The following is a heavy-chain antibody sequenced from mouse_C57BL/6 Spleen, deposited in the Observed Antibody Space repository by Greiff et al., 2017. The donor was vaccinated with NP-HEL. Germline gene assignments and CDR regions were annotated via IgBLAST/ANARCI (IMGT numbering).Heavy chain of an antibody. Sequence: QVQLKESGAELVRPGTSVKVSCKASGYAFTNYLIEWVKQRPGQGLEWIGVINPGSGGTNYNEKFKGKATLTADKSSSTAYMQLSSLTSEDSAVYFCAREGTTVVGQAWFAYWGQGTLVTVSA. D-gene: IGHD1-1*01. CDR1: GYAFTNYL. CDR2: INPGSGGT. V-gene: IGHV1-54*01. J-gene: IGHJ3*01. CDR3: AREGTTVVGQAWFAY.